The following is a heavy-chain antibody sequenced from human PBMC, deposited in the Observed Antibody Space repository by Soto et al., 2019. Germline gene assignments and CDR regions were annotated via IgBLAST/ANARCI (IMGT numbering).Heavy chain of an antibody. Sequence: QLQLQESGSGLVKPSQTLSLTCAVSGGSISSGGYSWSWIRQPPGKGLEWIGYIYHSGSTYYNPSLKGQAPISVDRTKNQSPRKRSSVTAADTAVYYWARGRIPVMAYYFDSWAQGTLVTFSS. CDR2: IYHSGST. J-gene: IGHJ4*02. CDR3: ARGRIPVMAYYFDS. V-gene: IGHV4-30-2*01. D-gene: IGHD3-16*01. CDR1: GGSISSGGYS.